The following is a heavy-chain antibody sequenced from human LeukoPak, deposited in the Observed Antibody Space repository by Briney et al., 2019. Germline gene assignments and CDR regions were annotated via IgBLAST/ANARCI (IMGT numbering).Heavy chain of an antibody. Sequence: SETLSLTCAVYGGSFSGYYWSWLRQPPGKGLEWIGEINHSGSTNYNPSLKSRVTISVDTSKNQFSLKLSSVTAADTAVYYCARGECYSSTSCANFDYWGQGTLVTVSS. V-gene: IGHV4-34*01. D-gene: IGHD2-2*01. CDR1: GGSFSGYY. J-gene: IGHJ4*02. CDR3: ARGECYSSTSCANFDY. CDR2: INHSGST.